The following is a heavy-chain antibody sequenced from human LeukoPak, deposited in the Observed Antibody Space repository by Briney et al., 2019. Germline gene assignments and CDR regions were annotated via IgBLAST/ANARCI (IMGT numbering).Heavy chain of an antibody. CDR1: GFTFSSYS. Sequence: PGGSLRLSCAASGFTFSSYSMNWVRQAPGKGLEWVSYISSSSSTIYYADSVKGRFTISRDNAKNSLYLQMNSLRAEDTALYYCARGYCSSTSCLADVWGKGTTVTVSS. D-gene: IGHD2-2*01. CDR3: ARGYCSSTSCLADV. CDR2: ISSSSSTI. V-gene: IGHV3-48*04. J-gene: IGHJ6*04.